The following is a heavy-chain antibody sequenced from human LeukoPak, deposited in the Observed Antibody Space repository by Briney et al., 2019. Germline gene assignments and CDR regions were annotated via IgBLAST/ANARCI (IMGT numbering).Heavy chain of an antibody. CDR3: ARDRDVPTFAY. Sequence: SETLSLTCAVYGGSFSGYYWSWIRQPPGKGLEWIGEINHSGSTNYNPSLKSRVTISVDTSKNQFSLKLSSVTAADTAVYYCARDRDVPTFAYWGQGTLVTVSS. CDR2: INHSGST. D-gene: IGHD3-10*02. V-gene: IGHV4-34*01. J-gene: IGHJ4*02. CDR1: GGSFSGYY.